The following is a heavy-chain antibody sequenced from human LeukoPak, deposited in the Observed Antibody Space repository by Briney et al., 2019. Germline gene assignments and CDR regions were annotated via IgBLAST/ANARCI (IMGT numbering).Heavy chain of an antibody. J-gene: IGHJ4*02. CDR3: ARAVSGWFFDY. CDR2: IYHSGST. D-gene: IGHD6-19*01. CDR1: GYSISSGYY. V-gene: IGHV4-38-2*02. Sequence: SETLSLTCTVSGYSISSGYYWGWIRQPPGKGLEWIGSIYHSGSTYYNPSLESRVTISVDTSKNQFSLKLSSVTAADTAVYYCARAVSGWFFDYWGQGTLVTVSS.